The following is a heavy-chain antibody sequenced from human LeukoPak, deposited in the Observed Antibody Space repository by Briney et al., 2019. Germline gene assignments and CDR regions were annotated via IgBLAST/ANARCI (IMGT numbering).Heavy chain of an antibody. J-gene: IGHJ4*02. CDR2: INSGGSGT. V-gene: IGHV3-74*01. D-gene: IGHD7-27*01. CDR1: GFAFSSNW. Sequence: GGSLRLSCAASGFAFSSNWMHWVRQTPGKGLVWVSRINSGGSGTSYAASVEGRFTISRDNVKNTLYLQMDSLRAEDTAVYYCATSLGPLTEYWGQGTLVTVSS. CDR3: ATSLGPLTEY.